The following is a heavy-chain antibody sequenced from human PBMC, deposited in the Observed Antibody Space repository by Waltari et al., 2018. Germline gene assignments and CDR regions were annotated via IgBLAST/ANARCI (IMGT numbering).Heavy chain of an antibody. CDR2: CYSREYI. Sequence: QVQLQESGPGLVKPSQTLSLTCTVSGDSITSNSFYWNWVRQPAGKGLEWIGRCYSREYINYNPSLKSRVTISRDTSKKQFFLKLTSVTAADTAFYYCAREVTKVELGRRLPHFFDSWGQGTLVTVSS. CDR3: AREVTKVELGRRLPHFFDS. CDR1: GDSITSNSFY. J-gene: IGHJ4*02. D-gene: IGHD7-27*01. V-gene: IGHV4-61*02.